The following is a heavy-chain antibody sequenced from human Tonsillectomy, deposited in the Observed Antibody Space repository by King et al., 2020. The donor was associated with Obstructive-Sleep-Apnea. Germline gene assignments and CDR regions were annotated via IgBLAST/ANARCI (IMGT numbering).Heavy chain of an antibody. V-gene: IGHV3-11*01. CDR3: AREAAVAENWFDP. CDR2: ISSSGSTT. D-gene: IGHD6-19*01. CDR1: GFIFSDYY. Sequence: VQLVESGGDLVKPGGSLGLSCAASGFIFSDYYMTWIRQAPGKGREWVAYISSSGSTTYYADSVKGRFTISRENAKNSLYLQMNSLRADDTAVYYCAREAAVAENWFDPWGQGTLVTVSS. J-gene: IGHJ5*02.